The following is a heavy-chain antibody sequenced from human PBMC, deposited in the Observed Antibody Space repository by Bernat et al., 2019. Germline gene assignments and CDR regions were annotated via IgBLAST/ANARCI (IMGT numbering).Heavy chain of an antibody. D-gene: IGHD4-17*01. V-gene: IGHV4-31*01. Sequence: QVQLQESGPGLVKPSQTLSLTCTVSGGSISSGGYYWSWIRQHPGKGLEWIGSIYYSGSTYYNPSLKSLVTISVDTSKNQFSLKLSSVTAADTAVYYCARPGYGDRSGYYYYYYMDVWGKGTTVTVSS. J-gene: IGHJ6*03. CDR2: IYYSGST. CDR1: GGSISSGGYY. CDR3: ARPGYGDRSGYYYYYYMDV.